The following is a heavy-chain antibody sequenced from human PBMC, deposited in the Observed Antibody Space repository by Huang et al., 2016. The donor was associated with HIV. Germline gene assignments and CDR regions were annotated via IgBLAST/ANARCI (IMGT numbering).Heavy chain of an antibody. CDR1: GGSFSTYY. CDR2: INHSGST. Sequence: QVQLQQWGAGLLKPSETLSLTCAVYGGSFSTYYWSWIRQSPGKGLEGIAEINHSGSTNYNPLVGTRATIAADTSKNQFSLRLKSVTAADAAVYYCAGEKNLGGGFESWGQGTLVTVFS. J-gene: IGHJ4*02. V-gene: IGHV4-34*01. CDR3: AGEKNLGGGFES. D-gene: IGHD3-16*01.